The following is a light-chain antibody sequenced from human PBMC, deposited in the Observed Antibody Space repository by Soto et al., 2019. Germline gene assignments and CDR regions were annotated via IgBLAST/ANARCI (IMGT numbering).Light chain of an antibody. CDR1: QGISSA. CDR2: DAS. J-gene: IGKJ4*01. V-gene: IGKV1D-13*01. CDR3: QQFNNYPLT. Sequence: LQFTPSPSSPSSFFGNRVTIPFRASQGISSALAWYQQKPGKAPKLLIYDASSLESGVPSRFSGSGSGTDFTLTISSLQPEDFATYYCQQFNNYPLTFGGGTKVDIK.